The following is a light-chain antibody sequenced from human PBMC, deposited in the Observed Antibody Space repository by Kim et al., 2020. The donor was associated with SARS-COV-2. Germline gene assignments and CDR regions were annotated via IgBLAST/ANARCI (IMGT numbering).Light chain of an antibody. J-gene: IGKJ2*01. CDR3: QQYSSSPYT. CDR1: QSVTSNY. V-gene: IGKV3-20*01. Sequence: LSPGESIILSCRASQSVTSNYFAWYQQKPGQAPRLLIYGASYRATGIPDRFSGSGSGTDFTLTITRLEPEDFAVYFCQQYSSSPYTFGQGTKLEI. CDR2: GAS.